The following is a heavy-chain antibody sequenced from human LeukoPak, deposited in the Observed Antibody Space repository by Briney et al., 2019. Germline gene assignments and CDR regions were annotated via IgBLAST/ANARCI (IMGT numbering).Heavy chain of an antibody. Sequence: GGSLRLSCAASGFTFSSYSMNWVRQAPGKGLVWVSRINSDGTGTIYADSVKGRFTISRDNAKNTLYLQMNSLRAEDTAVYYCARGGGLAVDSWGQGTLVTVSS. D-gene: IGHD3-16*01. CDR2: INSDGTGT. CDR1: GFTFSSYS. J-gene: IGHJ4*02. CDR3: ARGGGLAVDS. V-gene: IGHV3-74*01.